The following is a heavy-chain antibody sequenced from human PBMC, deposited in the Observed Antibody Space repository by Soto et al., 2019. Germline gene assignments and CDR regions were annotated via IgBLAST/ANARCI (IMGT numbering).Heavy chain of an antibody. CDR1: GGTFSSYA. CDR3: ARAPGVVVVAATPGSWFDP. J-gene: IGHJ5*02. CDR2: IIPIFGTA. D-gene: IGHD2-15*01. V-gene: IGHV1-69*01. Sequence: QVQLVQSGAEVKKPGSSVKVSCKASGGTFSSYAISWVRQAPGQGLEWMGGIIPIFGTANYAQKFQGRVTITADESTSTAHMELSSLRSEDTAVYYCARAPGVVVVAATPGSWFDPWGQGTLVTVSS.